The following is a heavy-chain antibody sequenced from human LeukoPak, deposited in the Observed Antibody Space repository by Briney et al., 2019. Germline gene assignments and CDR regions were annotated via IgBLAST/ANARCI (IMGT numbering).Heavy chain of an antibody. CDR1: GYTFTDYY. D-gene: IGHD5-18*01. Sequence: ASVKVSCKASGYTFTDYYIHWVRQAPGQGLEWMGWIDPNSGGTNFAQKFQGRVTMTTDTSITTAYMELSRLRSDDTAVYYCAREGSCGHDRGGYSYGSCWFDPWGQGTLVTVSS. V-gene: IGHV1-2*02. J-gene: IGHJ5*02. CDR3: AREGSCGHDRGGYSYGSCWFDP. CDR2: IDPNSGGT.